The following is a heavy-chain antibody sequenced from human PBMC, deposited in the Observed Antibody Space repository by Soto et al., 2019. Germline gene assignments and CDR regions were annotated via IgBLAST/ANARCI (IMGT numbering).Heavy chain of an antibody. CDR2: INPSVGST. J-gene: IGHJ4*02. V-gene: IGHV1-46*01. CDR1: GYTFTSYY. D-gene: IGHD3-10*01. Sequence: GASVKVSCKASGYTFTSYYMPWVRQAPGQGLEWMGIINPSVGSTSYAQKFQGRVTMTRDPSTSTGYMELSSLRSEDTAVYYCARDRTGSGSYYSFGALSSGYSFDYWGQGTLVTVSS. CDR3: ARDRTGSGSYYSFGALSSGYSFDY.